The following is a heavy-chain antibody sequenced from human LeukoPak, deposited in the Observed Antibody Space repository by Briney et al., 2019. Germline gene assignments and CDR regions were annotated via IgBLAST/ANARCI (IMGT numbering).Heavy chain of an antibody. J-gene: IGHJ4*02. D-gene: IGHD5-24*01. CDR2: INPNSGGT. CDR3: ARDRYGDGFAHLDY. CDR1: GYTFTGYY. Sequence: GASVKVSCKASGYTFTGYYMHWVRQAPGQGLEWMGWINPNSGGTNYAQKFQGRVTMTRDTSISTAYMELGRLRSDDTAVYYCARDRYGDGFAHLDYWGQGALVTVSS. V-gene: IGHV1-2*02.